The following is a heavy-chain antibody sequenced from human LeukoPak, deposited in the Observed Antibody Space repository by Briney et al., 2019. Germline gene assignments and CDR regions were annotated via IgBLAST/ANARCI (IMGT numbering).Heavy chain of an antibody. Sequence: GGSLRLSCAAFGFTLSSYAMSWVRQAPGNGLEWVSAITGSGDSTYYADSVKGRFTISRDNSKNTLYLQMNSLRAEDTAVYYCAKDGGRFLEWLMAFDIWGQGTMVTVSS. D-gene: IGHD3-3*01. CDR1: GFTLSSYA. CDR2: ITGSGDST. V-gene: IGHV3-23*01. CDR3: AKDGGRFLEWLMAFDI. J-gene: IGHJ3*02.